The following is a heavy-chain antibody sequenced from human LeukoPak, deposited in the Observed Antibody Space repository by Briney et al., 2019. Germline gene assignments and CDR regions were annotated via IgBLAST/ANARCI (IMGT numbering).Heavy chain of an antibody. D-gene: IGHD3-22*01. Sequence: SETLSLTCTVSGGSISSYYWSWIRQPPGKGLEWIGYIYYSGSTNYNPSLKSRVTISVDTSKNQFSLKLSSVTAADTAVYYCARGGPAVVVITSWYAFDIWGQGTMVTVSS. J-gene: IGHJ3*02. V-gene: IGHV4-59*08. CDR3: ARGGPAVVVITSWYAFDI. CDR1: GGSISSYY. CDR2: IYYSGST.